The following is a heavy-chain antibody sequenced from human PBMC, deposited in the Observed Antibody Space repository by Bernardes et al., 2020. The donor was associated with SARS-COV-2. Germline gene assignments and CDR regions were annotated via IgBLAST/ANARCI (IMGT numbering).Heavy chain of an antibody. CDR3: ARDQYNWNDWYNWFDP. V-gene: IGHV3-7*05. CDR2: IKQDGSEK. CDR1: GFTFSSYW. D-gene: IGHD1-1*01. Sequence: GGSLRLSCAASGFTFSSYWMSWVRQAPGKGLEWVANIKQDGSEKYYVDSVKGRFTISRDNAKNSLYLQMNSLRAEDTAVYYCARDQYNWNDWYNWFDPWGQGTLVTVSS. J-gene: IGHJ5*02.